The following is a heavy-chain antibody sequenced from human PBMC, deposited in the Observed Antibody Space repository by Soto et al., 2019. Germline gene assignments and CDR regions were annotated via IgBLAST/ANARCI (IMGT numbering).Heavy chain of an antibody. V-gene: IGHV4-59*01. Sequence: KASETLSLTCTVSGGSISSYYWSWIRQPPGKGLEWIGYIYYNGSTNYNPSLKSRVTISVDASKNQFSLKLNSVTAADTAVYSCARGSNWHNWFDPWGQGTQVTVSS. CDR1: GGSISSYY. J-gene: IGHJ5*02. D-gene: IGHD3-10*01. CDR2: IYYNGST. CDR3: ARGSNWHNWFDP.